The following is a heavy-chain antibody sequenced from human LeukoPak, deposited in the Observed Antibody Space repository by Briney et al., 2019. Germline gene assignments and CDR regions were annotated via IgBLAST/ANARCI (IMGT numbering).Heavy chain of an antibody. V-gene: IGHV3-7*01. D-gene: IGHD3-16*01. CDR1: GFTFSSYA. J-gene: IGHJ4*02. CDR3: ARDTYRFDDY. CDR2: IKEDGSDR. Sequence: GGSLRLSCAASGFTFSSYAMSWVRQAPGKGLEWVAAIKEDGSDRYYLDSVEGRFTISRDNAKNSLYLQMNSLRAEDTAIYFCARDTYRFDDYWGQGTLVTVSS.